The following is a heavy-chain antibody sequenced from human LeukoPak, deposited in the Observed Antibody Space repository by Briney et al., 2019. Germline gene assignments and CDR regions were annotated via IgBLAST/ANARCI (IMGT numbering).Heavy chain of an antibody. Sequence: GGSLRLSCAASGFPFSSYSMNWVRQAPGKGLEWVSSISSSSSYIYYADSVKGRFTISRDNAKNSLYLQMNSLRAEDTAVYYCARDLVGGIDYWGQGTLATVSS. CDR3: ARDLVGGIDY. CDR1: GFPFSSYS. CDR2: ISSSSSYI. V-gene: IGHV3-21*01. D-gene: IGHD1-26*01. J-gene: IGHJ4*02.